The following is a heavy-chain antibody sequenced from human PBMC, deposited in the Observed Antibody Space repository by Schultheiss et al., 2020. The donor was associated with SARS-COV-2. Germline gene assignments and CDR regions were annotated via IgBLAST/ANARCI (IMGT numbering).Heavy chain of an antibody. CDR2: INSDGSST. D-gene: IGHD5-24*01. Sequence: GGSLRLSCAASGFTFSSYWMHWVRQAPGKGLVWVSRINSDGSSTSYADSVKGRFTISRDNAKNTLYLQINGLRAEDTAIYYCARRDGSPGYYYYGMDVWGQGTTVTVSS. CDR1: GFTFSSYW. J-gene: IGHJ6*02. CDR3: ARRDGSPGYYYYGMDV. V-gene: IGHV3-74*01.